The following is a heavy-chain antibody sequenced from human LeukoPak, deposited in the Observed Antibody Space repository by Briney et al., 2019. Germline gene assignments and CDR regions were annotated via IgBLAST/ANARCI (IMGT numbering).Heavy chain of an antibody. CDR1: GGSFSGYY. CDR3: ARVSSGWSLRVHAFDI. CDR2: INHSGST. J-gene: IGHJ3*02. Sequence: SETLSLTCAVYGGSFSGYYWSWIRQPPGKGLEWIGEINHSGSTYYNPSLKSRVTISVDTSKNQFSLKLSSVTPEDTAVYYCARVSSGWSLRVHAFDIWGQGTMVTVSS. V-gene: IGHV4-34*01. D-gene: IGHD6-19*01.